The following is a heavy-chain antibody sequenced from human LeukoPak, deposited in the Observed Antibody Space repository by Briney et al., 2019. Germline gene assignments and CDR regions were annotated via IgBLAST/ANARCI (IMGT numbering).Heavy chain of an antibody. CDR3: ARAEPYDFWSGWYFDL. V-gene: IGHV4-39*07. J-gene: IGHJ2*01. CDR1: GGSISSSSYY. Sequence: LRETLSLTCTVSGGSISSSSYYWGWIRQPPGKGLEWIGSIYYSGSTYYNPSLKSRVTISVDTSKNQFSLKLSSVTAADTAVYYCARAEPYDFWSGWYFDLWGRGTLVTVSS. CDR2: IYYSGST. D-gene: IGHD3-3*01.